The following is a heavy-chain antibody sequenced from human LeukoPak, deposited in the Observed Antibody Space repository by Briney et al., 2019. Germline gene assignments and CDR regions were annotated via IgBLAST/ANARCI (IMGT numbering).Heavy chain of an antibody. D-gene: IGHD3-22*01. V-gene: IGHV3-23*01. J-gene: IGHJ4*02. CDR2: ISGSGTST. CDR1: GFTFSTNA. Sequence: GGSLRLSCAASGFTFSTNALGWVRQAPGKGLEWVSAISGSGTSTFYADSVKGRFTISRDNSKSTLYLQMNSLRAEDTAVYYCAKDPTDFDSSGQTYFDYWGQGTLVTVSS. CDR3: AKDPTDFDSSGQTYFDY.